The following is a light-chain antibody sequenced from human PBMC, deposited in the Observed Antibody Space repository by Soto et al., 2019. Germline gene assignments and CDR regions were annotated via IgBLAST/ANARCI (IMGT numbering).Light chain of an antibody. CDR3: QQYFTSPET. Sequence: DIVMTQSPDSLAVPLGERATINCKSSQSGLYNSNNQNYLAWYQQRPGQPPKLLLYWASTRESGVPDRFSGSGSGTDFTLTISSLQAEDVAVYYCQQYFTSPETFGQGTKVEIK. CDR2: WAS. J-gene: IGKJ1*01. V-gene: IGKV4-1*01. CDR1: QSGLYNSNNQNY.